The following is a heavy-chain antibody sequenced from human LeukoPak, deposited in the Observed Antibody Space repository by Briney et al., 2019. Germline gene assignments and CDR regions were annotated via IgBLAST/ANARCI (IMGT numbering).Heavy chain of an antibody. CDR3: ASGESGSSSDY. V-gene: IGHV4-34*01. CDR2: INHSGST. D-gene: IGHD6-6*01. J-gene: IGHJ4*02. CDR1: GGSFSGYY. Sequence: SETLSLTCAVYGGSFSGYYWSWIRQPPGKGLEWIGEINHSGSTNYNPSLKSRVTISVDTSKNQFSLKLSSVTAADTAVCYCASGESGSSSDYWGQGTLVTVSS.